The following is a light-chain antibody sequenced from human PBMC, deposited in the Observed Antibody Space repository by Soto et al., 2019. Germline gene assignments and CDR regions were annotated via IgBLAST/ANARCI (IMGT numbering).Light chain of an antibody. J-gene: IGKJ1*01. CDR2: GAS. CDR3: QHYGSSLWT. V-gene: IGKV3-20*01. Sequence: EIVLTQSTGTLSLSPGERATLSCRASQSVSSSNLAWYQQKPGQAPRLLIYGASTRATGIPDRFSGSGSGTDFTLTISWLEPEDFAVYYCQHYGSSLWTFGQGTKVEIK. CDR1: QSVSSSN.